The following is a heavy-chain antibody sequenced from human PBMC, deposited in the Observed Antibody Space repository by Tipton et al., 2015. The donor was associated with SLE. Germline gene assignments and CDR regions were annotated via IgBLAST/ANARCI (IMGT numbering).Heavy chain of an antibody. V-gene: IGHV1-2*02. Sequence: QLVQSGAEVKKPGASVKVSCKASGYTFTGYYMHWVRQAPGQGLEWMGWINPNSGGTNYAQKFQGRVTMTRDTSTSTVYMELSSLRSEDTAVYYCARDPSGSYPHFDYWGQGTLVTVSS. J-gene: IGHJ4*02. CDR3: ARDPSGSYPHFDY. CDR1: GYTFTGYY. CDR2: INPNSGGT. D-gene: IGHD1-26*01.